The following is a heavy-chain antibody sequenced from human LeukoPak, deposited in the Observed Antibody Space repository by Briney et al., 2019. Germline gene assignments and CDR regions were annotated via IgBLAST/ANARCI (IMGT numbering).Heavy chain of an antibody. CDR2: IIPIFGTA. CDR3: ARDLETMVRGVTHIYYYYGMDV. CDR1: GGTFSSYA. D-gene: IGHD3-10*01. Sequence: SVKVSCKASGGTFSSYAISWVRQAPGQGLEWMGGIIPIFGTANYPQKFQGRVTITADKSTSTAYMELSSLRSEDTAVYYCARDLETMVRGVTHIYYYYGMDVWGKGTTVTVSS. V-gene: IGHV1-69*06. J-gene: IGHJ6*04.